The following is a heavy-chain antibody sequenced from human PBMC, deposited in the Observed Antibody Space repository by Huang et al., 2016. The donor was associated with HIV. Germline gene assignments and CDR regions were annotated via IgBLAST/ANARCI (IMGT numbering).Heavy chain of an antibody. CDR1: GDSLSGFF. Sequence: QVRLDQWGAGLLKPSETLTLTCAVYGDSLSGFFWSWIRQSPGRGLEWIVEITQSGRINYNPSLKSRVTIAIDTSKKQFSLKLKSVTADDTSTYYCARGRGTSWSFFDTWGQGSFVTVSS. CDR3: ARGRGTSWSFFDT. V-gene: IGHV4-34*01. J-gene: IGHJ5*02. D-gene: IGHD2-2*01. CDR2: ITQSGRI.